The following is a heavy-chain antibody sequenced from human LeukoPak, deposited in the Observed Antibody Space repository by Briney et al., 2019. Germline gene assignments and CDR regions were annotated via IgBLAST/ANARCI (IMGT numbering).Heavy chain of an antibody. CDR2: ISGSGGST. CDR3: AKGRITMIVVVTYFDY. J-gene: IGHJ4*02. V-gene: IGHV3-23*01. D-gene: IGHD3-22*01. Sequence: PGGSLRLSCAASGFTFSSYAMSWVRQAPGKGLEWVSAISGSGGSTYYADSVKGRFTISRDNSKNTLYLQMNSLRAEDTAVYYCAKGRITMIVVVTYFDYWGQGTLVTVSS. CDR1: GFTFSSYA.